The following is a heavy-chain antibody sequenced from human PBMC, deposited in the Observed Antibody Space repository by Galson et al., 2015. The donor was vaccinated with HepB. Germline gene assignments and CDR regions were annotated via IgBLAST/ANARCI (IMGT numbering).Heavy chain of an antibody. CDR3: ARVGGGIAVAGTYRFDY. J-gene: IGHJ4*02. CDR2: ISAYNGNT. Sequence: PVKVSCKASGYTFTSYGISWVRQAPGQGLEWMGWISAYNGNTNYAQKLQGRVTMTTDTSTSTAYMELRSLRSDDTAVYYCARVGGGIAVAGTYRFDYWGQGTLVTVSS. D-gene: IGHD6-19*01. V-gene: IGHV1-18*01. CDR1: GYTFTSYG.